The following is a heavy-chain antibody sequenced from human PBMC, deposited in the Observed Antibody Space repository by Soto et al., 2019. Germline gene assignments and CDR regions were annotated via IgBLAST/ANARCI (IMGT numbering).Heavy chain of an antibody. CDR2: ISYDGSNK. CDR1: GFTFSSYG. D-gene: IGHD3-16*01. CDR3: AKLSYDYVSDY. J-gene: IGHJ4*02. V-gene: IGHV3-30*18. Sequence: QVQLVESGGGVVQPGRSLRLSCAASGFTFSSYGMHWVRQAPGKGLEWVAVISYDGSNKYYADSVKGRFTISRDNSKNTLYLQMNSLRAEDTAVYYCAKLSYDYVSDYWGQGTLVTVSS.